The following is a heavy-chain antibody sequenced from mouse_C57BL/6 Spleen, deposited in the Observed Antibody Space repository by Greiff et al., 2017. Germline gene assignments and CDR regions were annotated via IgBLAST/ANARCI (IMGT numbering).Heavy chain of an antibody. CDR1: GFSLTSYG. V-gene: IGHV2-5*01. Sequence: VKLVESGPGLVQPSQSLSITCTVSGFSLTSYGVHWVRQSPGKGLEWLGVIWRGGSTDYNAAFMSRLSITKDNSKSQVFFKMNSLQADDTAIYYCAKEGYYGSSYGYFDVWGTGTTVTVSS. CDR3: AKEGYYGSSYGYFDV. CDR2: IWRGGST. D-gene: IGHD1-1*01. J-gene: IGHJ1*03.